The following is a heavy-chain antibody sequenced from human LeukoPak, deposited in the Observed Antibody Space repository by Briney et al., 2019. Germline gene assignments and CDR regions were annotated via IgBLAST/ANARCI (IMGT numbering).Heavy chain of an antibody. CDR1: GVSISSSNYY. J-gene: IGHJ4*02. V-gene: IGHV4-39*01. CDR3: ARYVVSGSGRYYFDY. D-gene: IGHD3-10*01. CDR2: INYGGTT. Sequence: TSETLSLTCTVSGVSISSSNYYWSWIRQPPGRELEWIASINYGGTTYYNPSLKSRVTISVDTSKNQFSLRLSSVTAADTAVYLCARYVVSGSGRYYFDYWGQGSLVTVSS.